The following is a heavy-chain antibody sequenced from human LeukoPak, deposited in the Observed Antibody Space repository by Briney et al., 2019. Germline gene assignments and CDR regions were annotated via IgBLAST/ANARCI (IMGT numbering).Heavy chain of an antibody. CDR3: AKDRLFEYGAPYGCTFGY. V-gene: IGHV3-23*01. CDR1: GFTFSAYR. D-gene: IGHD3-10*01. CDR2: ISGSGGST. Sequence: PGGSLSLFCAASGFTFSAYRMSWVRQAPGKGLEWVSAISGSGGSTYYADSVKGRFTISRDNTKNTLYLQMNSLRAEDTAVYYCAKDRLFEYGAPYGCTFGYWGQVTLVTVSS. J-gene: IGHJ4*02.